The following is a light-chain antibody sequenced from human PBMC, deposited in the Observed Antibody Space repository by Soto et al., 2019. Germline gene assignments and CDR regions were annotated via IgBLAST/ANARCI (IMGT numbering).Light chain of an antibody. V-gene: IGKV3-20*01. J-gene: IGKJ1*01. Sequence: VLTQSPGTLSLSPGERATLSCRASEIITTRFIAWYQQKRGQAPKLVIWGASRRATGIPDRFSGSGSGTDFTLTVSRLEPEDFAVYYCQQYSVSPWTFGQGTRVEIK. CDR3: QQYSVSPWT. CDR2: GAS. CDR1: EIITTRF.